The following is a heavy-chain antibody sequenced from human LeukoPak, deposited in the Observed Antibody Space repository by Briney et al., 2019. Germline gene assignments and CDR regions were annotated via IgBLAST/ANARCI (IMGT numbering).Heavy chain of an antibody. CDR1: GFIFRYYA. CDR3: VKWGDYDILTGYYVPDF. J-gene: IGHJ4*02. Sequence: GGSLRLSCAASGFIFRYYAMSWVRQAPGKGLEWVSAITGSGDTTYYADSVKGRFTISRDNSKNALYVEMNTLRAEDTAVYYCVKWGDYDILTGYYVPDFWGQGTLVTVSS. V-gene: IGHV3-23*01. D-gene: IGHD3-9*01. CDR2: ITGSGDTT.